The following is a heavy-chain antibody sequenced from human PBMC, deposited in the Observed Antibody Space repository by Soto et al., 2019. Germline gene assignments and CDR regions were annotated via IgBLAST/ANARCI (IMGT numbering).Heavy chain of an antibody. J-gene: IGHJ4*02. V-gene: IGHV4-4*02. CDR2: ISHSGST. D-gene: IGHD5-18*01. CDR3: AREYTYGSNFFDC. CDR1: GFAFSNAW. Sequence: VQLVESGGGLVKPGGSLRLSCAASGFAFSNAWMAWVRQAPGKGLEWIGYISHSGSTYYTPSLKSRVIISADTSKNQFSLNLTSVTAADTAVYYCAREYTYGSNFFDCWGQGALVTVSS.